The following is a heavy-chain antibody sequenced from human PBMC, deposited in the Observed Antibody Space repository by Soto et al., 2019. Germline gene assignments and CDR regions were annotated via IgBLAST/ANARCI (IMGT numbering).Heavy chain of an antibody. Sequence: ASLNVSFKASGYTFTIYFIIWFLHSPLQWLELMGCISAYNGDTNYAQKLHCRVTMTTDTSTSTAYMELRSLRSDDTAVYYCARDREEITGYSSGWYWWKKTNYKWFDHWGQGTMVTVSS. V-gene: IGHV1-18*01. J-gene: IGHJ5*02. CDR3: ARDREEITGYSSGWYWWKKTNYKWFDH. CDR1: GYTFTIYF. D-gene: IGHD6-19*01. CDR2: ISAYNGDT.